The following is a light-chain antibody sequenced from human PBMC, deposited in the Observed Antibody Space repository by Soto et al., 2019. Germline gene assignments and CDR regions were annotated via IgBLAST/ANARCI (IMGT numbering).Light chain of an antibody. V-gene: IGKV3-20*01. J-gene: IGKJ1*01. CDR1: QSVSSSY. CDR3: QHYGSSART. CDR2: GAS. Sequence: EIVLTQSPGTLSLSPGERGTLSCRASQSVSSSYLGWYQQRPGQAPRLLIYGASSRATGIPDRFSGSGSGTDFTLTISRLEPEDFAVYYCQHYGSSARTFGQGTKVEIK.